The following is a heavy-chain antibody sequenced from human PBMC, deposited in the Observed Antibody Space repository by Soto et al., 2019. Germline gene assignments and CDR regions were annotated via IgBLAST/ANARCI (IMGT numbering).Heavy chain of an antibody. Sequence: QVQLVESGGGLVKPGGSLRLSCAASGFSFNDYYMSWIRQAPGKGLEWLSYISSTGSTVYYADSVKGRFTISRDNAKNAMYRQMNSLRAEDTAVYYCARDSGSYYYSRDVWGQGTTVTVSS. CDR2: ISSTGSTV. D-gene: IGHD1-26*01. V-gene: IGHV3-11*01. CDR1: GFSFNDYY. J-gene: IGHJ6*03. CDR3: ARDSGSYYYSRDV.